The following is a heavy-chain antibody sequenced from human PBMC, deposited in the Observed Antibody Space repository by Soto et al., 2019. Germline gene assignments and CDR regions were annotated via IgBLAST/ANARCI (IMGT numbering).Heavy chain of an antibody. CDR3: ARSLRGYWFDP. J-gene: IGHJ5*02. Sequence: PXATLSLTCTVSGGSIGSYYWSWIRQPPGKGLEWTGYIYYSGSTNYNPSLKSRVTISVDTSKNQFSLKLSSVTAADTAVYYCARSLRGYWFDPWGQGTLVTVSS. CDR2: IYYSGST. D-gene: IGHD3-10*01. CDR1: GGSIGSYY. V-gene: IGHV4-59*01.